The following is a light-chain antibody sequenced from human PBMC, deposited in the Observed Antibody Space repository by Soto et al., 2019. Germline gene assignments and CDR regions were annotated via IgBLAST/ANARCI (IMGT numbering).Light chain of an antibody. CDR3: LQYGSTPFT. Sequence: EIVLTQSPGTLSLSPGDRATLSCRASLSISSNYLAWYQQSLGQAPRLLIYGASSRATGIPDRFSGNGSGTDFTLTISRLEPEDFAVYYCLQYGSTPFTFGPGTKVDIK. CDR1: LSISSNY. CDR2: GAS. J-gene: IGKJ3*01. V-gene: IGKV3-20*01.